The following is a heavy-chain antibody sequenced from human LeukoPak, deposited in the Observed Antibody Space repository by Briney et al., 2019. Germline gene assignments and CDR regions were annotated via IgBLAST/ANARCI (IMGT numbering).Heavy chain of an antibody. CDR3: ARDHRITIFGVVQLDY. V-gene: IGHV3-7*01. Sequence: GGSLRLSCAASGFALSSHWMTWVRQVPGRGPEWVANVNRDGSETYYLDSVKGRFTISRDNSKNTLYLQMNSLRAEDTAVYYCARDHRITIFGVVQLDYWGQGTLVTVSS. J-gene: IGHJ4*02. D-gene: IGHD3-3*01. CDR2: VNRDGSET. CDR1: GFALSSHW.